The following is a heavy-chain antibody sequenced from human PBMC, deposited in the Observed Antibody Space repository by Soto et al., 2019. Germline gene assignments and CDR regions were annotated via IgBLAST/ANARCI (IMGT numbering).Heavy chain of an antibody. CDR1: GGSISSYY. J-gene: IGHJ5*02. Sequence: SENLSLTCTVSGGSISSYYWSWIRQPPGKGLEWIGYIYYSGSTNYNPSLKSRVTISVDTSKNQFSLKLSSVTAADTAVYYCARGGIAEAGTLNAWGQVTRGTV. V-gene: IGHV4-59*01. CDR3: ARGGIAEAGTLNA. D-gene: IGHD6-13*01. CDR2: IYYSGST.